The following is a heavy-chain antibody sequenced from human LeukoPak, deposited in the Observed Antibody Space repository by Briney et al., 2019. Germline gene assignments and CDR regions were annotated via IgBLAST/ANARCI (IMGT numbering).Heavy chain of an antibody. CDR1: GGSISGHY. Sequence: SETLSLTCSVSGGSISGHYWSWIRQPPGKGLEWIGYIYYTGSTNYNPSLKSRVTISVDTSKNQFSLNLSSVTAADTAVYYCARGVAAAPVWYFDVWGRGTLVTVSS. CDR3: ARGVAAAPVWYFDV. J-gene: IGHJ2*01. D-gene: IGHD6-13*01. CDR2: IYYTGST. V-gene: IGHV4-59*11.